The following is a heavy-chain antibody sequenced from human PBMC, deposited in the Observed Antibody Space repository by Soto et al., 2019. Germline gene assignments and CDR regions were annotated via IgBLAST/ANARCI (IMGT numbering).Heavy chain of an antibody. CDR2: TSSDGSNK. J-gene: IGHJ4*02. D-gene: IGHD3-22*01. CDR3: AKDRGYYDFDY. CDR1: GFTFSRYG. V-gene: IGHV3-30*18. Sequence: GGSLRLSCAASGFTFSRYGMHWVRQAPGKGLEWVAVTSSDGSNKYYADSVKGRFTISRDNSKNTLFLQMNSLRADDTAVYYCAKDRGYYDFDYWGQGTMVTVYS.